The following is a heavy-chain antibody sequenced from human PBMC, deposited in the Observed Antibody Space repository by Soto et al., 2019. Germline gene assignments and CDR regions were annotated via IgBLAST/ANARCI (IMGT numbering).Heavy chain of an antibody. CDR1: GLTFRTYL. D-gene: IGHD1-1*01. CDR2: IKTDGSEE. Sequence: GGSLRLSCRTSGLTFRTYLMSWVRQAPGKGLEWVANIKTDGSEEYYADSVEGRFTISRDNTKNSLYLQMNSLRADDTAMYYCTNYHHQDSKTYLFRTWGQETRDTVSS. CDR3: TNYHHQDSKTYLFRT. V-gene: IGHV3-7*01. J-gene: IGHJ5*02.